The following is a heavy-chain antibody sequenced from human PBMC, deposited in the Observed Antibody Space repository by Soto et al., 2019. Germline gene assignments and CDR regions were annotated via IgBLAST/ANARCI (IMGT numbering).Heavy chain of an antibody. Sequence: ASVKVSCKASGYTFTGYYMHWVRQAPGQGLEWMGWINPNSGGTNYAQKFQGWVTMTRDTSISTAYMELSRLRSDDTAVYYCATASLTITGDAFDIWGQGTMVTVSS. J-gene: IGHJ3*02. CDR3: ATASLTITGDAFDI. V-gene: IGHV1-2*04. CDR2: INPNSGGT. D-gene: IGHD1-20*01. CDR1: GYTFTGYY.